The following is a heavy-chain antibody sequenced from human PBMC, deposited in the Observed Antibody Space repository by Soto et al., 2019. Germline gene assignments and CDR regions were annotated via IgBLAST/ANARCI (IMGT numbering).Heavy chain of an antibody. CDR3: ARHGYGGFDY. CDR2: IHYSGST. CDR1: GGSISSYY. J-gene: IGHJ4*02. V-gene: IGHV4-59*08. Sequence: SETLSLTCTVSGGSISSYYWSWIRQPPGKGLEWIGYIHYSGSTDYNPSLKSRVTISVDTSKNQFSLKLSSVTAADTAVYYCARHGYGGFDYWGQGTLVTVSS. D-gene: IGHD6-13*01.